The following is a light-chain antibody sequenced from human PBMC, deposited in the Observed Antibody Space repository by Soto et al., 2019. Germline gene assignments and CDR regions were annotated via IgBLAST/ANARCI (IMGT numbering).Light chain of an antibody. Sequence: QSALTQPPSASGSPGQSVTISCTGTSSDIGGYKYVSWYQQHPGKAPKLIIYEVTKRPSGVPDRFSGSKSGNTASLTVSGLQAEDEAEYYCSSYRGIGNSLVFGAGTKLT. CDR3: SSYRGIGNSLV. J-gene: IGLJ1*01. V-gene: IGLV2-8*01. CDR2: EVT. CDR1: SSDIGGYKY.